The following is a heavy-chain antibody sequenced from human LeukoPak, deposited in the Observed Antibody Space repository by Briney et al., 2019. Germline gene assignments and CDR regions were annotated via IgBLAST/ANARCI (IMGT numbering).Heavy chain of an antibody. Sequence: PGGSLRLSCAASGFTFSGYAMSWVRQAPGKGLEWVSAISGSGGSTYYADSVKGRFTISRDNSKNTLYLQMNSLRAEDTAVYYCAKAYSSGWYGHLDYWGQGTLVTVSS. V-gene: IGHV3-23*01. CDR3: AKAYSSGWYGHLDY. CDR2: ISGSGGST. D-gene: IGHD6-19*01. CDR1: GFTFSGYA. J-gene: IGHJ4*02.